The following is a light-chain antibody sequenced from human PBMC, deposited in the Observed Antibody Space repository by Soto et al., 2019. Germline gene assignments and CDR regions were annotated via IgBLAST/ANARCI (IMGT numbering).Light chain of an antibody. CDR2: DVS. Sequence: QSVLTQPPSASGSPGQSVTILCTGTSSDVGGYNYVSWYQCHPGKAPKLIIYDVSKRSSGVPDRFSGSKSGNTASLTVSGLQTEDEADYYCGPYAGDNNFVVFGGGTQLTVL. V-gene: IGLV2-8*01. CDR1: SSDVGGYNY. J-gene: IGLJ2*01. CDR3: GPYAGDNNFVV.